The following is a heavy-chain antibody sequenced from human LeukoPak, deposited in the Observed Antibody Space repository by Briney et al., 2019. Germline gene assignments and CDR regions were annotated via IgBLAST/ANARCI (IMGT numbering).Heavy chain of an antibody. V-gene: IGHV3-7*04. CDR1: GFTFSSYW. CDR2: IKEDGSEK. CDR3: ARSSYYYDSSANY. Sequence: GGSLRLSCAASGFTFSSYWMSWVRQAPGKGLEWVANIKEDGSEKYYVDSVEGRFTISRDNAKNSLYLQMYSLRVEDTAVYYCARSSYYYDSSANYWGQGTMVTVSS. J-gene: IGHJ4*02. D-gene: IGHD3-22*01.